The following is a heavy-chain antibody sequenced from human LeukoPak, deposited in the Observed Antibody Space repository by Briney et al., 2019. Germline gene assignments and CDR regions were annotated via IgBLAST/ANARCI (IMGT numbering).Heavy chain of an antibody. D-gene: IGHD3-3*01. V-gene: IGHV4-30-2*01. CDR1: GGSVSSGGYY. Sequence: SQTLSLTCTVSGGSVSSGGYYWSWIRQPPGKGLEWIGYIYHSGSTYYNPSLKSRVTISVDGSKNQFSLKLSSVTAADTAVYYCARFTYYDFWSGYLEDYWGQGTLVTVSS. J-gene: IGHJ4*02. CDR3: ARFTYYDFWSGYLEDY. CDR2: IYHSGST.